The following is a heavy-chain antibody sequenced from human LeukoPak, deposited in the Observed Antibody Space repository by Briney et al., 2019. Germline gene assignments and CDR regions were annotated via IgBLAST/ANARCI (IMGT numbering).Heavy chain of an antibody. D-gene: IGHD2-15*01. J-gene: IGHJ4*02. Sequence: GGSLRLSCAASGFTFSTYGMNWVRQAPGKGLECEAVVWYDGSLKYYRDSVKGRFTISRDNSKNTLYLQMNSLRVEDTAVYYCARGDGGGGTHPFDYWGQGTLVTVSS. V-gene: IGHV3-33*01. CDR1: GFTFSTYG. CDR3: ARGDGGGGTHPFDY. CDR2: VWYDGSLK.